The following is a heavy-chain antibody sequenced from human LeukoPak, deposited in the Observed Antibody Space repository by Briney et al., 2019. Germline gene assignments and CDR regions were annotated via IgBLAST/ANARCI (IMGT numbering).Heavy chain of an antibody. CDR2: IIPIFGTA. D-gene: IGHD6-19*01. V-gene: IGHV1-69*13. CDR1: GGTFSSYA. Sequence: SVKVSCKASGGTFSSYAISWVRQAPGQGLEWMGGIIPIFGTANYAQKFQGRVTITADESTSTAYMELSSLRSEDRAVYYCASPGRSSGWYDLGYFDYWGQGTLVTVSS. CDR3: ASPGRSSGWYDLGYFDY. J-gene: IGHJ4*02.